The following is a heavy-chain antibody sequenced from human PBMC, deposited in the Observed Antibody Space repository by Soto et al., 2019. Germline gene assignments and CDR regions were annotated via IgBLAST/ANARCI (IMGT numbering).Heavy chain of an antibody. CDR1: GGTFSSYA. V-gene: IGHV1-69*06. J-gene: IGHJ6*02. D-gene: IGHD2-2*01. CDR3: ARDQGDIVVVPAVTGGFWYYGMDV. CDR2: IIPIFGTA. Sequence: QVQLVQSGAEVEKPGSSVKVSCKASGGTFSSYAISWVRQAPGQGLEWMGGIIPIFGTANYAQKFQGRVTITADKSTSTAYMELSSLRSEDTAVCYCARDQGDIVVVPAVTGGFWYYGMDVWGQGTTVTVSS.